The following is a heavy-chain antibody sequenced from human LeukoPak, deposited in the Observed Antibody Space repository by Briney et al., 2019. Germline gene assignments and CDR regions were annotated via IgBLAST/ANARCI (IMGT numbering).Heavy chain of an antibody. CDR1: GFTFSSYA. CDR3: AKEKSGYDSPPFDP. D-gene: IGHD5-12*01. Sequence: GGSLRLSCAASGFTFSSYAMSWVRQAPGKGLEWVSAISGSGGSTYYTDSVKGRFTISRDNSKNTLYLQMISLRAEDTAVYYCAKEKSGYDSPPFDPWGQGTLVTVSS. CDR2: ISGSGGST. J-gene: IGHJ5*02. V-gene: IGHV3-23*01.